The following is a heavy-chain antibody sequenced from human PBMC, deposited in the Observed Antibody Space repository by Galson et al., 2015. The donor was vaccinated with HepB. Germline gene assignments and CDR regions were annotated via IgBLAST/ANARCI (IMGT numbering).Heavy chain of an antibody. CDR2: IIPIFGTA. CDR1: GGTFSSYA. CDR3: ARGGSGGGIQWYYFDY. Sequence: SVKVSCKASGGTFSSYAISWVRQAPGQGLEWMGGIIPIFGTANYAQKFQGRVTITADESTSTAYMELSSLRSEDTAVYYCARGGSGGGIQWYYFDYWGQGTLVTVSS. J-gene: IGHJ4*02. D-gene: IGHD2-15*01. V-gene: IGHV1-69*13.